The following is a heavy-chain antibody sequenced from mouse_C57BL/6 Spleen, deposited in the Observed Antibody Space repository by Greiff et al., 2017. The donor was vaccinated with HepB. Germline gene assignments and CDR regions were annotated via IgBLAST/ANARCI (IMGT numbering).Heavy chain of an antibody. CDR3: ARNTRKSNPYAMDY. Sequence: QVQLKESGPGLVQPSQSLSITCTVSGFSLTSYGVHWVRQSPGKGLEWLGVIWSGGSTDYNAAFISRLSISKDNSKSQVFFKMNSLQADDTAIYYCARNTRKSNPYAMDYWGQGTSVTVSS. V-gene: IGHV2-2*01. D-gene: IGHD2-5*01. CDR1: GFSLTSYG. CDR2: IWSGGST. J-gene: IGHJ4*01.